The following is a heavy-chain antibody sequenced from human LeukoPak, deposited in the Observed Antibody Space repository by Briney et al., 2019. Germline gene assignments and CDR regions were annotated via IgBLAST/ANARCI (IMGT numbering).Heavy chain of an antibody. V-gene: IGHV3-7*05. CDR1: GFTISGYW. D-gene: IGHD3-22*01. CDR2: IKQDGSEK. CDR3: GKDIVDSPHYYDSSGLDY. Sequence: GGSLRLSCEASGFTISGYWMTWVRQAPGKGLEWVANIKQDGSEKYYVDSVKGRSTISRDNSKNSLYLQMNSLRTEDTALYYCGKDIVDSPHYYDSSGLDYWGQGTLVTVSS. J-gene: IGHJ4*02.